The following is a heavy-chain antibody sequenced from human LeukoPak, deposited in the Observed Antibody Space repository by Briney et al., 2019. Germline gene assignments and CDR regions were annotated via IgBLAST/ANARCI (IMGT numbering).Heavy chain of an antibody. CDR3: ARERAYCSGGSCWAADY. V-gene: IGHV4-34*01. J-gene: IGHJ4*02. CDR1: GGSFSGYY. D-gene: IGHD2-15*01. CDR2: INHSGST. Sequence: PSETLSLTCAVYGGSFSGYYWSWIRQPPGKGLEWIGEINHSGSTNYNPSLKSRVTISVDTSKNQFSLKLSSVTAADTAVYYCARERAYCSGGSCWAADYWGQGTLVTVSS.